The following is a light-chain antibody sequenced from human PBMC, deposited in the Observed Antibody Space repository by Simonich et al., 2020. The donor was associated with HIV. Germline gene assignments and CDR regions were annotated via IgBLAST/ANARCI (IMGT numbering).Light chain of an antibody. V-gene: IGKV3-15*01. J-gene: IGKJ2*01. CDR2: GAS. Sequence: EIVMTQSPVTLSVSPGERATLSCRASQSISSNLAWYQQKPGQAPRLLIYGASTRATCIPARFSASGSGTEFTLTITSLQSEDFAVYYCQQYKYWYTFGQGTKLEIK. CDR3: QQYKYWYT. CDR1: QSISSN.